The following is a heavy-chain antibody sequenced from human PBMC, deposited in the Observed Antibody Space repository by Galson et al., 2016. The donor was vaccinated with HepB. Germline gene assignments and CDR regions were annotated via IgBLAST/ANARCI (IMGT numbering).Heavy chain of an antibody. V-gene: IGHV2-5*02. D-gene: IGHD6-13*01. CDR1: GFSLSTSGVG. Sequence: PALVKPTQTLTLTCTFSGFSLSTSGVGVGWIRQPPGKALEWLALIYWDDDKRYSPSLKSRLTITKDTSKNQVVLTMTSMDPVDTATYCCAHLRAIAAAGRSFDYWGQGTLVTVSS. CDR2: IYWDDDK. J-gene: IGHJ4*02. CDR3: AHLRAIAAAGRSFDY.